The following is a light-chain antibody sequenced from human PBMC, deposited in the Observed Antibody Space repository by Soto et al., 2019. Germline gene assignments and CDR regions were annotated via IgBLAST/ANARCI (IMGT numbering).Light chain of an antibody. CDR1: QSISSN. V-gene: IGKV3-15*01. CDR2: GAS. J-gene: IGKJ1*01. Sequence: VMTQSPSALPVSPGERATLSCRASQSISSNLAWYQQKPGQAPRLLIYGASTRATGVPARFSASGSGTEFTLIISSLQSEDFAVYYCQQYNDWPQTFARGTKVDIK. CDR3: QQYNDWPQT.